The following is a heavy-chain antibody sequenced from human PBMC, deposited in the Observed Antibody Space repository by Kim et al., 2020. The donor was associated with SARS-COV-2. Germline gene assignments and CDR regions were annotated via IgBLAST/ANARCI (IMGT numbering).Heavy chain of an antibody. D-gene: IGHD3-3*01. J-gene: IGHJ5*02. CDR3: ARERNYEGFDP. Sequence: DSVYAQKFQGRVTMTRDTSTNTAFMELGSLTSEDTAVYYCARERNYEGFDPGGQGTLVTVSS. CDR2: DS. V-gene: IGHV1-8*01.